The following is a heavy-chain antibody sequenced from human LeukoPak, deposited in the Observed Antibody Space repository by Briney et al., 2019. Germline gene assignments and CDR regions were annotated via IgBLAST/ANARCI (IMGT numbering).Heavy chain of an antibody. Sequence: GASVKVSCKASGYTFTGYYMHWVRQAPGQGLEWMGRINPNSGGTNYAQKFQGRVTMTRDTSISTAYMELSRLRSDDTAVYYCASFSGTREYYYYGMDVWGQGTTVTVSS. V-gene: IGHV1-2*06. CDR3: ASFSGTREYYYYGMDV. CDR1: GYTFTGYY. D-gene: IGHD1-26*01. CDR2: INPNSGGT. J-gene: IGHJ6*02.